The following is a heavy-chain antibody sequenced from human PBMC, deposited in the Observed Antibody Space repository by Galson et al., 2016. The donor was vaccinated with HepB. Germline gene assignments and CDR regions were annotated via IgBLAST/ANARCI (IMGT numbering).Heavy chain of an antibody. CDR1: GFTFSSYD. V-gene: IGHV3-13*01. D-gene: IGHD3-10*01. CDR3: AGRPTWFPAYRMDV. Sequence: SLRLSCAASGFTFSSYDMHWVRQVKGKGLEWVSAIGTAGDTYYPGSVKGRFTISRENAKNSLYLQMNSLRAEDTAVYYCAGRPTWFPAYRMDVWGQGTTVTVSS. J-gene: IGHJ6*02. CDR2: IGTAGDT.